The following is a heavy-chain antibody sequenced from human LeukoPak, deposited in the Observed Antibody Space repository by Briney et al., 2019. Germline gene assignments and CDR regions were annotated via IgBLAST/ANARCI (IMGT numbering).Heavy chain of an antibody. CDR3: ARQFHYYDSSGPFDY. J-gene: IGHJ4*02. CDR1: GCSFTTYW. Sequence: GESLKISCKGSGCSFTTYWIGWVRQMPGKGLEWMGIIYPGDSDTRYSPSFQGQVTISADKSISTAYLQWSSLKASDTAMYYCARQFHYYDSSGPFDYWGRGTLVTVSS. D-gene: IGHD3-22*01. V-gene: IGHV5-51*01. CDR2: IYPGDSDT.